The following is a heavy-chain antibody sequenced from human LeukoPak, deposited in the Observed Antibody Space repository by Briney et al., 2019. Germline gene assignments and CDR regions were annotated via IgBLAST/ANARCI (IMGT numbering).Heavy chain of an antibody. J-gene: IGHJ4*02. CDR2: IYYSGST. D-gene: IGHD2-8*01. CDR1: GGSISSSNYY. V-gene: IGHV4-39*01. CDR3: ARGILGYCTNGVCYPTFDY. Sequence: SETLSLTCTVSGGSISSSNYYWGWIRQPPGKGLEWIGTIYYSGSTYYNPSLKSRVIISVDTSKNQFSLKLSSVTAADTAVYYCARGILGYCTNGVCYPTFDYWGQGTLVTVSS.